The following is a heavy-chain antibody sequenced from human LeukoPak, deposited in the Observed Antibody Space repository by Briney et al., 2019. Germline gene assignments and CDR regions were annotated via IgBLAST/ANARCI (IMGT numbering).Heavy chain of an antibody. CDR1: GFTFSSYS. D-gene: IGHD6-6*01. J-gene: IGHJ4*02. Sequence: PGGSLRLSCAASGFTFSSYSMNWVRQAPGKGLEWVSSISSSSSYIYYADSVKGRFTISRDNAKNSLYLQMNSLRAEDTAVYYCARGPIAARPGFDYWGQGTLVTVSS. CDR3: ARGPIAARPGFDY. CDR2: ISSSSSYI. V-gene: IGHV3-21*01.